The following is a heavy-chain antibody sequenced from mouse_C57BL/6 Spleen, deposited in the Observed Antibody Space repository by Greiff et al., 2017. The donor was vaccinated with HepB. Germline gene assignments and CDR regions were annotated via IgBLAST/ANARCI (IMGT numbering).Heavy chain of an antibody. CDR2: ISPGSGST. CDR1: GYTFTSYW. V-gene: IGHV1-55*01. CDR3: ASRMDY. J-gene: IGHJ4*01. Sequence: QVQLQQPGAELVKPGASVKMSCKASGYTFTSYWITWVKQRPGQGLEWIGDISPGSGSTNYNETFKSKATLTVDTASSTDYMQLSSLTSEDSAVYYCASRMDYWGQGTSVTVSS.